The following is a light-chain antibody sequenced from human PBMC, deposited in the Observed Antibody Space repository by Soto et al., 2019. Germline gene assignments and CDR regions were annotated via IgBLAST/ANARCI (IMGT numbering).Light chain of an antibody. Sequence: QPVLTQSPSASASLGASVKLTCTLSRGRSSYAIEWHQQQPEKGPRYLMKLNSDGSHSKGDGIPDRFSGSSSGAERYLTISSLQSEDETDYYCQTWGTGIQVFGGGTKLTVL. CDR3: QTWGTGIQV. V-gene: IGLV4-69*01. CDR1: RGRSSYA. J-gene: IGLJ3*02. CDR2: LNSDGSH.